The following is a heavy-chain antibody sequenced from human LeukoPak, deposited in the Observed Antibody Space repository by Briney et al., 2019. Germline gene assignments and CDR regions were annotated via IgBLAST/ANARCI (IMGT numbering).Heavy chain of an antibody. D-gene: IGHD2-2*01. CDR2: IRGSGGST. Sequence: GGSLRLSCAASGFTFSSYGMSWVRQAPGKGLEWVSAIRGSGGSTYYADSVKGRFTISRDNSKHTLFLQMNSLRADDTAGYHCAKDPVIVVIPALIWFVPWGEGTLVTVSS. V-gene: IGHV3-23*01. CDR3: AKDPVIVVIPALIWFVP. J-gene: IGHJ5*02. CDR1: GFTFSSYG.